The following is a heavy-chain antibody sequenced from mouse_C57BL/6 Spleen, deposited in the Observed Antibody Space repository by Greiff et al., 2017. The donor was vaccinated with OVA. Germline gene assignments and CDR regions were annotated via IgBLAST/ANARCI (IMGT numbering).Heavy chain of an antibody. CDR3: ARSNYDAMDY. CDR1: GFTFSSYA. Sequence: EVKVEESGGGLVKPGGSLKLSCAASGFTFSSYAMSWVRQTPEKRLEWVATISDGGSYTYYPDNVKGRFTISRDNAKNNLYLQMSHLKSEDTAMYYCARSNYDAMDYWGQGTSVTVSS. CDR2: ISDGGSYT. D-gene: IGHD2-5*01. V-gene: IGHV5-4*03. J-gene: IGHJ4*01.